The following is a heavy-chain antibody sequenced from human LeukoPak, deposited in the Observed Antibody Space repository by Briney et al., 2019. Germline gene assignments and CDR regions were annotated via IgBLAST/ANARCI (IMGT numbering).Heavy chain of an antibody. D-gene: IGHD1-20*01. J-gene: IGHJ6*02. CDR1: GFTFRTYV. CDR2: TSYDGSNK. Sequence: GGSLRLSCAASGFTFRTYVMHWVRQAPGKGLEWVAATSYDGSNKYYADSVKGRFTISRDNSKNTLYLQMNSLRAEDTAVYYCARTPYDWNDNHYYYNMDVWCQGTTVTVS. V-gene: IGHV3-30*04. CDR3: ARTPYDWNDNHYYYNMDV.